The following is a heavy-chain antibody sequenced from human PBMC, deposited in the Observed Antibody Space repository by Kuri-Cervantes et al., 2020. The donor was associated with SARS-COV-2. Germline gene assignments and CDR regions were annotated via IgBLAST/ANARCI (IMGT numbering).Heavy chain of an antibody. D-gene: IGHD3-10*01. CDR1: GFAFSSYS. V-gene: IGHV3-30*03. Sequence: GESLKISCAASGFAFSSYSMNWARQAPGKGLEWVAVISYDGSNKYYADSVKGRFTISRDNSKNTLYLQMNSLRAEDTAVYYCARDSHYYGSGSYYNKIDYWGQGTLVTVSS. J-gene: IGHJ4*02. CDR3: ARDSHYYGSGSYYNKIDY. CDR2: ISYDGSNK.